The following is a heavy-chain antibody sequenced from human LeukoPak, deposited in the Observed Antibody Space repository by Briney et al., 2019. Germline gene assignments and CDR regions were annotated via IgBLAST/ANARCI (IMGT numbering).Heavy chain of an antibody. J-gene: IGHJ4*02. CDR1: GFTFSSYS. D-gene: IGHD3-10*01. CDR3: ARDAYRGFDY. Sequence: GGSLRLSCAASGFTFSSYSMNWVRQAPGKGLEWVSYISSSSSTIYYADSVKGRFTISRDNAKNSLYLQMNSLRAEDTAVYYCARDAYRGFDYWGQGTLVTVSS. CDR2: ISSSSSTI. V-gene: IGHV3-48*04.